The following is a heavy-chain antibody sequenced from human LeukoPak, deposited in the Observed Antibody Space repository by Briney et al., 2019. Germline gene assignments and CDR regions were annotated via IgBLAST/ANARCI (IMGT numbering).Heavy chain of an antibody. CDR2: ISYDGSNK. D-gene: IGHD3-22*01. Sequence: PGGSLRLSCAASGFTFSSYAMHWVRQAPGKGLEWVAVISYDGSNKYYADSVKGRFTISRDNSKNTLYLQMNSLRAEDTAVYYCARGFPNGYYYGSSGSVDDAFDIWGQGTMVTVSS. V-gene: IGHV3-30*04. J-gene: IGHJ3*02. CDR1: GFTFSSYA. CDR3: ARGFPNGYYYGSSGSVDDAFDI.